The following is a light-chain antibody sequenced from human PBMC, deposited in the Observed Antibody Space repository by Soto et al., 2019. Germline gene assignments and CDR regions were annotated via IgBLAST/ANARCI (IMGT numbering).Light chain of an antibody. J-gene: IGKJ1*01. CDR3: KQDRKTLT. CDR2: SGS. V-gene: IGKV2-28*01. Sequence: DRLLTHSKLSLPVTPGEPASISCRSSQSLLHSKGYNYLDWYLQKPGQSPQLLIYSGSNRASGVPDRFSGSGSGTDFTLKSSIVEAEDGVVYYCKQDRKTLTFGQGTKVDIK. CDR1: QSLLHSKGYNY.